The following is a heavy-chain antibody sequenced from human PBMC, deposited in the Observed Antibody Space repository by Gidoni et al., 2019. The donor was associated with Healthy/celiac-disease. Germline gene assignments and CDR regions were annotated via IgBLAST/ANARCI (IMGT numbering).Heavy chain of an antibody. V-gene: IGHV4-39*01. D-gene: IGHD4-17*01. J-gene: IGHJ3*02. CDR3: ARQDDYGDNDAFDI. Sequence: QLQLQESGPGLVKPSDTLSLTCTVPGGSTSSSRYYWGWIRQPQGKGLEWIGSIYYSGSTYYNPSLKSRVTISVDTSKKQFSLKLSSVTAADTAVYYCARQDDYGDNDAFDIWGQGTMVTVSS. CDR2: IYYSGST. CDR1: GGSTSSSRYY.